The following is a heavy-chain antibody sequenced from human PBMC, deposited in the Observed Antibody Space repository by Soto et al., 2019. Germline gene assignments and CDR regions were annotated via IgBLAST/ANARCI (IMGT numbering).Heavy chain of an antibody. CDR2: IIPIFGTA. V-gene: IGHV1-69*13. CDR1: GGTFSSYA. Sequence: ASVKVSCKASGGTFSSYAISWVRQAPGQGLEWMGGIIPIFGTANYAQKFQGRVTITADESTSTAYMELSSLRSEDTAVYYCARFTVRGYSGYEKYYYYGMDVWGQGTTVTVSS. J-gene: IGHJ6*02. CDR3: ARFTVRGYSGYEKYYYYGMDV. D-gene: IGHD5-12*01.